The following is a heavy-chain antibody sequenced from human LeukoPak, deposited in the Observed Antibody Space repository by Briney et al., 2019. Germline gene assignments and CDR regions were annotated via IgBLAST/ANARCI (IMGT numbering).Heavy chain of an antibody. CDR1: GFTFDDYA. Sequence: PGGSLRLSCAASGFTFDDYAMHWVRQAPGKGLEWVSGISWNSDSIGYADSVKGRFTISRDNAKNSLYLQMNSLRAEDMALYYCAKASNPFGVVITGWFDPWGQGTLVTVSS. D-gene: IGHD3-3*01. CDR3: AKASNPFGVVITGWFDP. CDR2: ISWNSDSI. J-gene: IGHJ5*02. V-gene: IGHV3-9*03.